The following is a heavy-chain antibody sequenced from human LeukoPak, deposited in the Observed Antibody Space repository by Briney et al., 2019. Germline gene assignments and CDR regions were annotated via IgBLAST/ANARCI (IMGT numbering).Heavy chain of an antibody. CDR2: IYYSGGT. V-gene: IGHV4-59*01. D-gene: IGHD4-17*01. J-gene: IGHJ6*03. CDR3: ARDVHYGDYYDYYYMDV. Sequence: SETLSLTCTVSGGSISSYYWSWIRQPPGKGLEWIGYIYYSGGTNYNPSLKSRVTISVDTSKNQFSLKLSSVTAADTAVYYCARDVHYGDYYDYYYMDVWGKGTTVTVSS. CDR1: GGSISSYY.